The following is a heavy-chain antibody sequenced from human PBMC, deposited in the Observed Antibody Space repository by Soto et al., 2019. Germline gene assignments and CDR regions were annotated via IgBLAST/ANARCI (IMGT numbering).Heavy chain of an antibody. CDR1: GFTFSSYG. CDR2: IWYDGSNK. V-gene: IGHV3-33*01. D-gene: IGHD3-22*01. CDR3: VRDYYDISGYLPRRSLAFAI. Sequence: GGSLRLSCTASGFTFSSYGMHWVRQAPGKGLEWVAVIWYDGSNKYYADSVKGRFTISRDNSKNTLYLQMNSLRAEDTAVYYCVRDYYDISGYLPRRSLAFAIWGQGTMVTVSS. J-gene: IGHJ3*02.